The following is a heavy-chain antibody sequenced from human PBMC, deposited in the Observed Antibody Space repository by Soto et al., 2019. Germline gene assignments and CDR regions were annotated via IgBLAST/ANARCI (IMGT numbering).Heavy chain of an antibody. V-gene: IGHV4-31*03. CDR2: IYYSGST. CDR3: AREGPYGSGSQKNYYYYYGMDV. CDR1: GGSISSGGYY. J-gene: IGHJ6*02. Sequence: NPSETLSLTCTVSGGSISSGGYYWSWIRQHPGKGLEWIGYIYYSGSTYYNPSLKSRVTISVDTSKNQFSLKLSSVTAADTAVYYCAREGPYGSGSQKNYYYYYGMDVWGQGTTVT. D-gene: IGHD3-10*01.